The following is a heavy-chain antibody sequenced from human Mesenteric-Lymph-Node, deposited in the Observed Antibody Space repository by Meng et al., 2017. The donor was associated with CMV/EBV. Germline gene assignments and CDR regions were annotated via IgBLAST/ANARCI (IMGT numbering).Heavy chain of an antibody. CDR1: GFTFSDYY. CDR2: ISSSGSTI. CDR3: AEESVGMDV. J-gene: IGHJ6*02. D-gene: IGHD3-3*01. V-gene: IGHV3-11*04. Sequence: GESLKISCAASGFTFSDYYMSWIRQAPGKGLEWVSYISSSGSTIYYADSVKGRFTISRDNAKNSLHLQMDSLRVEDTAIYLCAEESVGMDVWGQGTTVTVSS.